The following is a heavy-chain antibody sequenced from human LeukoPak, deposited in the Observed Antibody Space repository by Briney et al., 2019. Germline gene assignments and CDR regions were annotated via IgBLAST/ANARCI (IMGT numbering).Heavy chain of an antibody. CDR3: AKGYCSGGSCSSSFFDY. J-gene: IGHJ4*02. CDR2: IKTDGSEK. CDR1: GFTFSSYW. Sequence: PGGSLRLSCAASGFTFSSYWMSWVRQDPGKGLEWVANIKTDGSEKYYVDSVKGRFTISRDNAKNSLYLQMNSLRAEDTAVYYCAKGYCSGGSCSSSFFDYWGQGTLVTVSS. D-gene: IGHD2-15*01. V-gene: IGHV3-7*01.